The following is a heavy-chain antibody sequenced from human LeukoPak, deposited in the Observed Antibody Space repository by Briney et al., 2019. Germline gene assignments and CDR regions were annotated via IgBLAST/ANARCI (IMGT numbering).Heavy chain of an antibody. CDR3: ARGRGSYYNGWFDP. CDR1: GGSFSGYY. CDR2: INNSGST. J-gene: IGHJ5*02. D-gene: IGHD1-26*01. V-gene: IGHV4-34*01. Sequence: SETLSLTCAVYGGSFSGYYWSWIRQRPGKGLEWIGEINNSGSTNYNPSLKSRVTISVDTSKNQFSLNLSSVTAADTAVYYCARGRGSYYNGWFDPWGQGTLVTVSS.